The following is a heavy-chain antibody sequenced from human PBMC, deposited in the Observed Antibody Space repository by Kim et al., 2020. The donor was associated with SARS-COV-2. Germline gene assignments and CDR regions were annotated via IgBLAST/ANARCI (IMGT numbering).Heavy chain of an antibody. CDR2: FDPEDGET. V-gene: IGHV1-24*01. D-gene: IGHD6-6*01. CDR1: GYTLTELS. J-gene: IGHJ5*02. CDR3: ATTTAYSSSSWFDP. Sequence: ASVKVSCKVSGYTLTELSLHWVRQAPGKGLEWMGGFDPEDGETIYAQKFQGRVTMTEDTSTDTAYMELSRLRSEDTAVYYCATTTAYSSSSWFDPWGQEPWSPSPQ.